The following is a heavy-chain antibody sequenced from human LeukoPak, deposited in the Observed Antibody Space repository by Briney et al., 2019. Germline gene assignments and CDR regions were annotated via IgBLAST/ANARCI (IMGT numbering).Heavy chain of an antibody. Sequence: SETLSLTCAVYGGSFSGYYWSWIRQPPGKGLEWIGEINHSGSTNYNPSLKSRVTISVDTSKNQFSLKLSSVTAADTAVYYCARYRSGWPNHFDYWGQGTLVTVSS. CDR3: ARYRSGWPNHFDY. J-gene: IGHJ4*02. CDR1: GGSFSGYY. D-gene: IGHD6-19*01. V-gene: IGHV4-34*01. CDR2: INHSGST.